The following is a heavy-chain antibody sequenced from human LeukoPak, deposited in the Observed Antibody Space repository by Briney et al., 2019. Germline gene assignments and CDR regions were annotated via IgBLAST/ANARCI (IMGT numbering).Heavy chain of an antibody. CDR3: VRDRTESDIPPYYFDY. D-gene: IGHD3-9*01. J-gene: IGHJ4*02. CDR1: GASISSFC. CDR2: IYTSGRA. V-gene: IGHV4-4*07. Sequence: SETLSLTCAVSGASISSFCWSWIRQPAGKGLEWIGRIYTSGRANYNPSVKSRVTMSVDRSKNLFSLKLNSVTAADTAVYHCVRDRTESDIPPYYFDYWGQGTLVTVSS.